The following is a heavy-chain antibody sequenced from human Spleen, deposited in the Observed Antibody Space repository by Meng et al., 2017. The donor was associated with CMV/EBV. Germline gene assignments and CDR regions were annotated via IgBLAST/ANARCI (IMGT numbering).Heavy chain of an antibody. Sequence: GESLKISCAASGFTFSDYYMSWIRQAPGKGLEWVSYISSSGSTIYYADSVKGRFTISRDNAKNSLYLQMNNLRGEDTAVYYCARETQRNFDFWSGVGVLHYFDYWGQGTLVTVSS. D-gene: IGHD3-3*01. CDR2: ISSSGSTI. CDR3: ARETQRNFDFWSGVGVLHYFDY. CDR1: GFTFSDYY. J-gene: IGHJ4*02. V-gene: IGHV3-11*04.